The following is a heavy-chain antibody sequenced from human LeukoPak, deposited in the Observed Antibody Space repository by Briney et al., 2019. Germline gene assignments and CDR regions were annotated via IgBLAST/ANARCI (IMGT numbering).Heavy chain of an antibody. Sequence: SETLSLTCTVSGGSISSSDYYWGWIRQPPGKGLEWIGSIYYSGSTYYNPSLKNRVTISVDTSKNQFSLKLSSVSAADTAVYYCASGRYFDWLTSVKAFDYWGQGILVTVSS. J-gene: IGHJ4*02. CDR1: GGSISSSDYY. D-gene: IGHD3-9*01. CDR3: ASGRYFDWLTSVKAFDY. V-gene: IGHV4-39*01. CDR2: IYYSGST.